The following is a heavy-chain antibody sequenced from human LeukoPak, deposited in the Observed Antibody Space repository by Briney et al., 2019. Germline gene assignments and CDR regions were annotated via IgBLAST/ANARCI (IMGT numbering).Heavy chain of an antibody. CDR2: IYSNGDT. Sequence: SETLSLTCTVSGGSISGYYWSWIRQPAGQGLEWIGRIYSNGDTRYNPSPKSRVTMSVDTSKTQLSLKLGPVTAADTAVYYCARAAGAAGGQYFDYWGQGTLVTVSS. CDR1: GGSISGYY. J-gene: IGHJ4*02. CDR3: ARAAGAAGGQYFDY. V-gene: IGHV4-4*07. D-gene: IGHD6-13*01.